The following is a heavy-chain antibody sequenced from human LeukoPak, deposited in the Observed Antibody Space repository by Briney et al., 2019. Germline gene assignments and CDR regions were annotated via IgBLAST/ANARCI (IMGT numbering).Heavy chain of an antibody. V-gene: IGHV1-69*01. D-gene: IGHD1-26*01. CDR1: GGTFISYA. CDR2: IIPIFGTA. CDR3: ARKSGSYGYYYYGMDV. J-gene: IGHJ6*02. Sequence: GSSVKVSCKASGGTFISYAISWVRQAPGQGLEWMGGIIPIFGTANYAQKFQGRVTITADESTSTAYMELSSLRSEDTAVYYCARKSGSYGYYYYGMDVWGQGTTVTVSS.